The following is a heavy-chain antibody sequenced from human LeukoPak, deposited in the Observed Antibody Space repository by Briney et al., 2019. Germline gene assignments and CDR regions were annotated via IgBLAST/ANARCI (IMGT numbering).Heavy chain of an antibody. CDR2: IYYSGST. Sequence: PSETLSLTCTVSGGSISSSSYYWGWIRQPPGKGLEWIGSIYYSGSTYYNPSLKGRVTISVDTSKNQFSLKLSSVTAADTAVYYCARRAVTTTNFDYWGQGTLVTVSS. J-gene: IGHJ4*02. CDR3: ARRAVTTTNFDY. V-gene: IGHV4-39*01. D-gene: IGHD4-17*01. CDR1: GGSISSSSYY.